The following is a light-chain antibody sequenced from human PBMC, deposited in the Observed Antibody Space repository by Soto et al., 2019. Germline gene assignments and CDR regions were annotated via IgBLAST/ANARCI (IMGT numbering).Light chain of an antibody. Sequence: EIVLTQSPGTLSLSPGERATLSCRASQSVRSSYLAWYQQKPGQAPRLLIYGTSSRATGIPDRFSGSGSGTDFTLTISRLEPEDFAVYYCQQYCYSPPYTFGQGTKLEI. J-gene: IGKJ2*01. CDR3: QQYCYSPPYT. V-gene: IGKV3-20*01. CDR2: GTS. CDR1: QSVRSSY.